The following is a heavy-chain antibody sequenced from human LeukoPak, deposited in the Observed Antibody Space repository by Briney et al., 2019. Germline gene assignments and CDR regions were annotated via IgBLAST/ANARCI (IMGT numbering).Heavy chain of an antibody. V-gene: IGHV4-59*01. D-gene: IGHD1-26*01. CDR2: IYYSGRT. Sequence: SETLSLTCTVSGGSISNYYWSWIRQPPGKGLEWIGYIYYSGRTNYNPSLKSRLTISVDTSKNQFSLKLRSVTAADTAVYYCARDGVGATTHFDYRGQGTLVTVSS. CDR1: GGSISNYY. J-gene: IGHJ4*02. CDR3: ARDGVGATTHFDY.